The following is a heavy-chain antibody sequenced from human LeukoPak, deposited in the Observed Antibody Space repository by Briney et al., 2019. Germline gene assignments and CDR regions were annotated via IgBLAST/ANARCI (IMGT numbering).Heavy chain of an antibody. D-gene: IGHD1-14*01. CDR3: AKGRERSDWYNFDY. Sequence: GGSLRLSCAASGFTFSDSAMTWVRQAPGKGLDWVSLISFSGANSYYADSVKGRFTISRDNSKDTLFLQMNSLRAEDTAIYYCAKGRERSDWYNFDYWGQGTLVTVSS. J-gene: IGHJ4*02. CDR2: ISFSGANS. V-gene: IGHV3-23*01. CDR1: GFTFSDSA.